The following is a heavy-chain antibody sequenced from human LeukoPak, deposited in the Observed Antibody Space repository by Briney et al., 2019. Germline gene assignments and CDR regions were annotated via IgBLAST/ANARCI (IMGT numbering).Heavy chain of an antibody. D-gene: IGHD2-2*01. V-gene: IGHV4-4*02. J-gene: IGHJ5*02. CDR1: GGSISGSNW. Sequence: SETLSLTCAVSGGSISGSNWWSWVRQPPGKGLEWIGEIYHSGSTNYNPSLKSRVTISVDKSKNQFSLKLSSVTAADTAVYYCTRDLGYCSSTSCYGGYNWFDPWGQGTLVTVSS. CDR2: IYHSGST. CDR3: TRDLGYCSSTSCYGGYNWFDP.